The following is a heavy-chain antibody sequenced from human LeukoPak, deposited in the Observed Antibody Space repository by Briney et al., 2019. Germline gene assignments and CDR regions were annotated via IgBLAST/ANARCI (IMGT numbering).Heavy chain of an antibody. CDR3: AKDYGGYRGGS. V-gene: IGHV3-74*01. Sequence: GGSLRLSCAASGFTFSNNWMHWVRQAPGKGLVWVSRINSDGRTTTYADSVKGRFTISRDNAKNTLYLQMNSLRAEDTAVYYCAKDYGGYRGGSGGQGILVTVSS. CDR1: GFTFSNNW. CDR2: INSDGRTT. J-gene: IGHJ4*02. D-gene: IGHD3-16*01.